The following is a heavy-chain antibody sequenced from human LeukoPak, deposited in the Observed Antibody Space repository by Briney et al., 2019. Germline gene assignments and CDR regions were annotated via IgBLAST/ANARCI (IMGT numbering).Heavy chain of an antibody. V-gene: IGHV3-23*01. CDR1: GFTFSSYA. J-gene: IGHJ6*03. D-gene: IGHD6-13*01. Sequence: GGSLRLSCAASGFTFSSYAMSWVRQAPGKGLEWASAISGSGGSTYYADSVKGRFTISRDNSKNTLYLQMNSLRAEDTAVYYCAKGTGSFLDYYYYYMDVWGKGTTVTVSS. CDR2: ISGSGGST. CDR3: AKGTGSFLDYYYYYMDV.